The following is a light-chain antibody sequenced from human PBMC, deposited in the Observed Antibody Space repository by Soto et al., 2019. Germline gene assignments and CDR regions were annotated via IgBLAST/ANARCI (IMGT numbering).Light chain of an antibody. CDR2: DVS. V-gene: IGLV2-11*01. CDR1: TGDVGGYNY. CDR3: CSYAGSYSWV. J-gene: IGLJ3*02. Sequence: QSALTQPRSVSGSPGQSVTISCTGTTGDVGGYNYVSWYQHHPGNAPKLIIYDVSERPSGVPDRLSGFKSGNTASLTISGLQAEDEADYYCCSYAGSYSWVFGGGTKLTVL.